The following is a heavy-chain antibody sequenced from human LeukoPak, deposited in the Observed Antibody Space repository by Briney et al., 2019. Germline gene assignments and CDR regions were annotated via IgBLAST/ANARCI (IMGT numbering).Heavy chain of an antibody. Sequence: GGSLRLSCAASGFIFTSYSMNWVRQAPGKGLEWVANIKQDGSEKYYVDSVKGRFTISRDNAKNSLYLQMNSLRAEDTAVYYCARDLRAPIAVAGTGDYFDYWGQGTLVTVSS. V-gene: IGHV3-7*01. CDR3: ARDLRAPIAVAGTGDYFDY. CDR2: IKQDGSEK. CDR1: GFIFTSYS. J-gene: IGHJ4*02. D-gene: IGHD6-19*01.